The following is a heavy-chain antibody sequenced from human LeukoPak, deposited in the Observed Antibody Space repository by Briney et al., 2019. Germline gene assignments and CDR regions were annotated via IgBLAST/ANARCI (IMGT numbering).Heavy chain of an antibody. CDR1: GYTFTSYG. CDR3: ARVYSTNYYGSGDRPFLFDH. J-gene: IGHJ4*02. Sequence: ASVKVSCKASGYTFTSYGFSWVRQAPGQGLEWMGWISTYYGNTNYAQKLQDRVTMTTDTSTSTAYMELTSLRSDDTAVYYCARVYSTNYYGSGDRPFLFDHWGQGTVATVSS. V-gene: IGHV1-18*01. CDR2: ISTYYGNT. D-gene: IGHD3-10*01.